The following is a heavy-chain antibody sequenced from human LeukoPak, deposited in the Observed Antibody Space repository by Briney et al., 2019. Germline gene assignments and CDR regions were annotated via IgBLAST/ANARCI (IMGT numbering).Heavy chain of an antibody. V-gene: IGHV3-7*01. Sequence: GGSLRLSCAASVFTFSSYWMSWLRQAPGKGLEGVANIKQDGSEKYYVDSVTGRFTTSRDNAKNSLYLQMNSLRAEDTAVYYCARDKETIAARWFDPWGQGTLVTVSS. CDR1: VFTFSSYW. J-gene: IGHJ5*02. CDR3: ARDKETIAARWFDP. CDR2: IKQDGSEK. D-gene: IGHD6-6*01.